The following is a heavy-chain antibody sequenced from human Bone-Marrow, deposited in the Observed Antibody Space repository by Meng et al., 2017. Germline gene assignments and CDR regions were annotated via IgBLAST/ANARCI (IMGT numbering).Heavy chain of an antibody. Sequence: ASVKVSCKASGYTFTSYYMHWVRQAPGQGLEWMGIINPSGGSTSYAQKFQGRVTMTRDTSTSTVYMELSSLRSEDTAVYYCARVNMSITMVRVRHYYYYGMDVWGQGTTVTVSS. CDR1: GYTFTSYY. J-gene: IGHJ6*02. CDR3: ARVNMSITMVRVRHYYYYGMDV. CDR2: INPSGGST. D-gene: IGHD3-10*01. V-gene: IGHV1-46*01.